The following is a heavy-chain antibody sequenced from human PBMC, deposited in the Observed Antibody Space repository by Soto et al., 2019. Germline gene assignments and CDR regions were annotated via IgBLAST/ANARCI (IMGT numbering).Heavy chain of an antibody. V-gene: IGHV3-21*01. Sequence: GGSLRLSCAASGFTFSSYSMNWVRQAPGKGLEWVSSISSSSSYIYYADSVKGRFTISRDNAKNSLYLQMNSLRAEDTAVYYCARDSDSGYRRTSFDYWGQGTLVTVSS. CDR1: GFTFSSYS. CDR2: ISSSSSYI. J-gene: IGHJ4*02. D-gene: IGHD5-12*01. CDR3: ARDSDSGYRRTSFDY.